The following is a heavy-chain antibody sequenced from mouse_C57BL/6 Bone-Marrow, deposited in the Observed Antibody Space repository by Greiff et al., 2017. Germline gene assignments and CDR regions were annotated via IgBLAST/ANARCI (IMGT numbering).Heavy chain of an antibody. V-gene: IGHV1-64*01. J-gene: IGHJ2*01. CDR3: ARDDFYDSSFVDN. CDR2: IHPNSGST. Sequence: VQLQQPGAELVKPGASVKLSCKASGYTFTSYWMHWVKQRPGQGLEWIGMIHPNSGSTNYNEKFKSKATLTVDKSSSTAYMQLSSLTSEDSAVYYCARDDFYDSSFVDNWGRGTTLTVTS. CDR1: GYTFTSYW. D-gene: IGHD1-1*01.